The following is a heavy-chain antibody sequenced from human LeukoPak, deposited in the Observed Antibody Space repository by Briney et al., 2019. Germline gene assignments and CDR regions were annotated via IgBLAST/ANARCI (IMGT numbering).Heavy chain of an antibody. D-gene: IGHD6-19*01. CDR3: ARGARIAVAGTDYYYGMDV. V-gene: IGHV1-69*04. CDR2: IIPIFGIA. CDR1: GGTFSSYA. J-gene: IGHJ6*02. Sequence: SEKVSCKASGGTFSSYAISWVRQAPGQGLEWMGRIIPIFGIANYAQKFQGRVTITADKSTSTAYMELSSLRSEDTAVYYCARGARIAVAGTDYYYGMDVWGQGTTVTVSS.